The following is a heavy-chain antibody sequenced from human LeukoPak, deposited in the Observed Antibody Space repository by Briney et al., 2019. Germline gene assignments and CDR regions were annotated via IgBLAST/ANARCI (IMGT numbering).Heavy chain of an antibody. D-gene: IGHD3-22*01. Sequence: ASVKVSCKASGYTFTGYYMHWVRQAPGQGLEWMGWINPNSGGTNYAQKFQGWVTMTRDTSISTAYMELSRLRSDDTAVYYCARGAYYYDSSGHNCFDPWGQGTLVTVSS. V-gene: IGHV1-2*04. J-gene: IGHJ5*02. CDR1: GYTFTGYY. CDR3: ARGAYYYDSSGHNCFDP. CDR2: INPNSGGT.